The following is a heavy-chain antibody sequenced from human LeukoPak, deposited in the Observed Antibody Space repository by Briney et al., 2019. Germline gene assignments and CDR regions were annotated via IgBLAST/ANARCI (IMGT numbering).Heavy chain of an antibody. V-gene: IGHV4-4*07. CDR3: ARDSSLYYYDSSGYYFDY. Sequence: PSETLSLTCTVSGGSISSYYWSWIRQPAGKGLEWIGCIYTSGSTNYNPSLKSRVTMSVDTSKNQFSLKLSSVTAADTAVYYCARDSSLYYYDSSGYYFDYWGQGTLVTVSS. D-gene: IGHD3-22*01. CDR1: GGSISSYY. J-gene: IGHJ4*02. CDR2: IYTSGST.